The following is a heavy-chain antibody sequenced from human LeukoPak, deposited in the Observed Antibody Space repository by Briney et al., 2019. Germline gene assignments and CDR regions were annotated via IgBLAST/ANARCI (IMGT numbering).Heavy chain of an antibody. CDR1: GFTFSSYA. CDR2: IGAGGTFT. CDR3: ARDRDNLYRNWFHR. J-gene: IGHJ5*02. Sequence: PAGSLRLSCTASGFTFSSYAMNWVRQAPGKGLEWVSGIGAGGTFTYYADSVKGRFTIFRDNYRNTLYLQMNSLRADDTAVYYCARDRDNLYRNWFHRWGQGTLVTVSS. D-gene: IGHD2-2*02. V-gene: IGHV3-23*01.